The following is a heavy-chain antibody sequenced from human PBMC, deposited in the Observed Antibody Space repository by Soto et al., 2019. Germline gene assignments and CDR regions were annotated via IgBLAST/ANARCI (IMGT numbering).Heavy chain of an antibody. Sequence: QVQLVESGGGVVQPGRSLRLSCAASGFSFSDYGMHWVRQAPGKGLEWVAVISHYETKKYFEDSVKGRFTISRDNSKNTVYLQLNSLRVEDTAVYYCAKDWVGGSNRYQLDKWGQGTLVIVSS. CDR1: GFSFSDYG. CDR3: AKDWVGGSNRYQLDK. V-gene: IGHV3-30*18. D-gene: IGHD2-2*01. J-gene: IGHJ4*02. CDR2: ISHYETKK.